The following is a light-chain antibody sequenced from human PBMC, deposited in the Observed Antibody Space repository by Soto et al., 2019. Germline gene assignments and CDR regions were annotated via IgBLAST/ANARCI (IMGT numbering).Light chain of an antibody. CDR3: SSRATYTFSLHV. CDR2: DVS. Sequence: QSVLTQPASVSGSPGQSITISCTGTSSDIGAYNYVSWYQQHPGKAPKLIIYDVSNWPSGLSTRFSGSKSGNTASLTISGLQAEDDAVYDCSSRATYTFSLHVFRTG. J-gene: IGLJ1*01. CDR1: SSDIGAYNY. V-gene: IGLV2-14*01.